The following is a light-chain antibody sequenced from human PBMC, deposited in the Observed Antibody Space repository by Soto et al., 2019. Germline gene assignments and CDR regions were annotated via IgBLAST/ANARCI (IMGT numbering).Light chain of an antibody. CDR2: GAS. V-gene: IGKV3-15*01. CDR1: QSVSSN. Sequence: EIVMTQSPATLSVSPGERATLACRASQSVSSNLAWYQQKPVQAPRLLIYGASTRATGIPARVSGSGSGTVFTLPISSLQSEDFAVYYCQQYNNWPPWTFGQGTKVELK. CDR3: QQYNNWPPWT. J-gene: IGKJ1*01.